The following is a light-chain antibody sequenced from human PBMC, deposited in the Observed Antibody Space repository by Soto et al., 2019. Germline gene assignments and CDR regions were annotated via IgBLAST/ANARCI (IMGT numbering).Light chain of an antibody. J-gene: IGKJ4*01. CDR3: QQYHSYPLT. V-gene: IGKV1-5*03. CDR2: QAS. CDR1: QSLSGW. Sequence: DIQMTQSPSTLSTSVGDSVTITCRASQSLSGWLTWYQQKPGKAPKLLIYQASSLKSGVPSRFSGSGSGTEFTLAISGLQPDDFATYHCQQYHSYPLTFGGGTKVDIK.